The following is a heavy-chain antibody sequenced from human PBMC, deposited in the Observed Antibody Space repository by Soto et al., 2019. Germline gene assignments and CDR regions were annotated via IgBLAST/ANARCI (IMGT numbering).Heavy chain of an antibody. V-gene: IGHV1-24*01. CDR1: GYTLTELS. CDR2: SDPEDGET. D-gene: IGHD3-10*01. Sequence: ASVKVSCKVSGYTLTELSMHWVRQAPGKGLEWMGGSDPEDGETIYAQKFQGRVTMTEDTSTDTAYMELSSLRSEDTAVYYCVSHRITMVRGVITKPLFDYWGQGTLVTVSS. CDR3: VSHRITMVRGVITKPLFDY. J-gene: IGHJ4*02.